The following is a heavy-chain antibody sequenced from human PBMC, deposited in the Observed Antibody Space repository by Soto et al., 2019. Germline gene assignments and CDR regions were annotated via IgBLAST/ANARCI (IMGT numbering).Heavy chain of an antibody. CDR3: AFGNLSYYFDY. V-gene: IGHV3-33*01. CDR2: IWYDGSDK. Sequence: LRLSCAASGFTFSGFGMHWVRQAPGKGLEWVAIIWYDGSDKYYADSVKGRFTISRDNSKNTLYLQMNSLRAEDTAVYHCAFGNLSYYFDYWGQGTPVTVSS. CDR1: GFTFSGFG. D-gene: IGHD3-16*01. J-gene: IGHJ4*02.